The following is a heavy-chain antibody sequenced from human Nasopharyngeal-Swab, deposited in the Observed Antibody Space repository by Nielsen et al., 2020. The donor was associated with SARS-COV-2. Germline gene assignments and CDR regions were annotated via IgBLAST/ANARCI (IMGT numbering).Heavy chain of an antibody. CDR3: ARDPLSYDFWSGYYTGIDAFDI. CDR2: IYSGGST. CDR1: GFTVSSNY. D-gene: IGHD3-3*01. V-gene: IGHV3-66*01. J-gene: IGHJ3*02. Sequence: GESLKISCAASGFTVSSNYMSWVRQAPGKGLEWVSVIYSGGSTYYADSVKGRFTISRDNSKYTLYLQMNSLRAEDTAVYYCARDPLSYDFWSGYYTGIDAFDIWGQGTMVTVSS.